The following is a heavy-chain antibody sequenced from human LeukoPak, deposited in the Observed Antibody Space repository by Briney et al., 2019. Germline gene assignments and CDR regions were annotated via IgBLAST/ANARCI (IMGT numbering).Heavy chain of an antibody. D-gene: IGHD6-13*01. CDR3: AKLANVDSSSWYDHHYYFDY. CDR2: ISYDGSNK. J-gene: IGHJ4*02. Sequence: SGGSLRLSCAASGFTFSSYVMHWVRQAPGKGLEWVAVISYDGSNKYYADSVKGRFTISRDNSKNTLYLQMNSLRAEDTAVYYCAKLANVDSSSWYDHHYYFDYWGQGTLVTVSS. V-gene: IGHV3-30*18. CDR1: GFTFSSYV.